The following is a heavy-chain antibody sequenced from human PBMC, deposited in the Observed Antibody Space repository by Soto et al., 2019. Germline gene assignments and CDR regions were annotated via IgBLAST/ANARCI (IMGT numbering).Heavy chain of an antibody. J-gene: IGHJ2*01. V-gene: IGHV3-30*18. CDR2: ISHDGSTI. Sequence: QVQLVESGGGVVQPGRSLRLSCAASGFTFSSYGMHWVRQAPDKGLEWVAVISHDGSTIYYADSVKGRFTISRDNSKNTLYLQMNSLRLGDSAVYYCAKPLQRTGYYYDIWYFDLWGRGTLVTVSS. D-gene: IGHD3-22*01. CDR3: AKPLQRTGYYYDIWYFDL. CDR1: GFTFSSYG.